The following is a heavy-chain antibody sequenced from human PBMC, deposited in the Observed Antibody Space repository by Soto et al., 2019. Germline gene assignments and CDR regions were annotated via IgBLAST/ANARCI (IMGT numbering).Heavy chain of an antibody. CDR1: GFTFSSYG. V-gene: IGHV3-30*18. D-gene: IGHD3-16*02. Sequence: QVQLVESGGGVVQPGRSLRLSCAASGFTFSSYGMHWVRQAPGKGLEWVAVISYDGSDKYYADSVKGRFTISRDNSKNTLNLQMNSLRADDTAVYYCAKGLGELSPESYDYWGQGTLITVSS. CDR3: AKGLGELSPESYDY. CDR2: ISYDGSDK. J-gene: IGHJ4*02.